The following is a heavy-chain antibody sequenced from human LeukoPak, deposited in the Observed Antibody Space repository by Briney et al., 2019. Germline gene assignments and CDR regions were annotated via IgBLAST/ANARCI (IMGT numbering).Heavy chain of an antibody. V-gene: IGHV3-33*06. D-gene: IGHD2-2*01. CDR3: AKDPSYAPLYYFDY. J-gene: IGHJ4*02. CDR1: GFTFSSYG. Sequence: GGSLRLSCAASGFTFSSYGMHWFRQAPGKGLEWVTVIWYDGSNKYYADSVKGRFTISRDNSKNTLYLQMNSLRVEDTAVYYCAKDPSYAPLYYFDYWGQGTLVTVSS. CDR2: IWYDGSNK.